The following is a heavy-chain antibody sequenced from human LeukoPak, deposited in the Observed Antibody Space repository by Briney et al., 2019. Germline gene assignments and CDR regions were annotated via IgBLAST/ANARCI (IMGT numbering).Heavy chain of an antibody. CDR2: INHSGST. J-gene: IGHJ5*02. V-gene: IGHV4-34*01. CDR1: GGSFSGYY. Sequence: SETLSLTCAVYGGSFSGYYWSWIRQPPGKGLEWIGEINHSGSTNHNPSLKSRVTISVDTSKNQFSLKLSSVTAADTAVYYCARADEHWFDPWGQGTLVTVSS. CDR3: ARADEHWFDP.